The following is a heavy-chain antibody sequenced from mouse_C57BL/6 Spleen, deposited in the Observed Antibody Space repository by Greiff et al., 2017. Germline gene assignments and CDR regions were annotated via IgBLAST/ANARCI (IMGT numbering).Heavy chain of an antibody. CDR3: ARRGHYYGSSYDAMDY. CDR2: INPSTGGT. J-gene: IGHJ4*01. D-gene: IGHD1-1*01. Sequence: VQLQQSGPELVKPGASVKISCKASGYSFTGYYMNWVKQSPEKSLEWIGEINPSTGGTTYNQKFKAKATLTVAKSSSTAYMQLKSLTSEDSAVYYCARRGHYYGSSYDAMDYWGQGTSVTVSS. V-gene: IGHV1-42*01. CDR1: GYSFTGYY.